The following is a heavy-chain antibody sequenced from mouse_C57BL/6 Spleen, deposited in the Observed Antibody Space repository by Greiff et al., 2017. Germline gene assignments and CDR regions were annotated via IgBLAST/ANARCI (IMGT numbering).Heavy chain of an antibody. J-gene: IGHJ2*01. CDR2: IDPSDSYT. D-gene: IGHD2-4*01. CDR3: ARSRGVDYDYFHFDC. CDR1: GYTFTSYW. V-gene: IGHV1-69*01. Sequence: QVQLQQPGAELVMPGASVKLSCKASGYTFTSYWMHWVKQRPGQGLEWIGEIDPSDSYTNYNQKFKGKSTLTVDKSSSTAYMQLSSLTSEDSAVYYCARSRGVDYDYFHFDCWGQGTTLTVSS.